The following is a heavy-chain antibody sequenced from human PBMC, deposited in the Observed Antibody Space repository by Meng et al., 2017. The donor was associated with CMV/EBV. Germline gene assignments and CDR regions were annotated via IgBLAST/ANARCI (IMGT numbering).Heavy chain of an antibody. CDR3: ARGGDDFWSGYYDY. CDR2: IYYSEST. D-gene: IGHD3-3*01. V-gene: IGHV4-59*01. Sequence: SETLSLTCTVSGGSISSYYWSWIRQPPGKGLEWIGYIYYSESTNYNPSLKSRVTISVDTSKNQFSLKLSSVTAADTTVYYCARGGDDFWSGYYDYWGQGTLVTVSS. CDR1: GGSISSYY. J-gene: IGHJ4*02.